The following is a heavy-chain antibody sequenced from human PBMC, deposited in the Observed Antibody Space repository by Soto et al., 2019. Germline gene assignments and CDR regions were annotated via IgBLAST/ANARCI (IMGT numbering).Heavy chain of an antibody. CDR1: GDSLSGYY. CDR2: FYSSGSP. CDR3: ARLGAYYQSLDP. D-gene: IGHD2-21*01. Sequence: SETLSLTCTVSGDSLSGYYWSWIRQTPGKGLEWIGYFYSSGSPHHNPSLKSRVTISEDRSKNQFYLKLSSVTAADTAVYYCARLGAYYQSLDPWGPGTLVTGSS. J-gene: IGHJ5*02. V-gene: IGHV4-59*01.